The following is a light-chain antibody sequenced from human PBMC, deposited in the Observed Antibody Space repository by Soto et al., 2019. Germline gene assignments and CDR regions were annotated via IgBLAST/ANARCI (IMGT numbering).Light chain of an antibody. CDR2: DSA. J-gene: IGKJ2*01. V-gene: IGKV1-5*01. CDR3: QQYNSYFRT. Sequence: DIQMTQSPTTLSASVGDRVSITCRASQNIGRWLAWYQQKPGKAPQVLIYDSASLESGVPSRFSGSGSGTEFTLTISSLQPDDVATYYCQQYNSYFRTFGQGTKVDIK. CDR1: QNIGRW.